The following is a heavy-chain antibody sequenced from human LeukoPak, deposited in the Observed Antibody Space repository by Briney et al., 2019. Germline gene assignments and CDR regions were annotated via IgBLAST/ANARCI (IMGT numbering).Heavy chain of an antibody. J-gene: IGHJ6*02. CDR3: ARGFSYRMDV. CDR2: MDPNSGNT. Sequence: GASVKVSCKASGYTFTNYDINWVRQATGQGLEWMGWMDPNSGNTGYAQKFQGRGTMTRNTSISTTYMELSGLRSEDTAVYYCARGFSYRMDVWGQGTTVTVSS. V-gene: IGHV1-8*01. CDR1: GYTFTNYD.